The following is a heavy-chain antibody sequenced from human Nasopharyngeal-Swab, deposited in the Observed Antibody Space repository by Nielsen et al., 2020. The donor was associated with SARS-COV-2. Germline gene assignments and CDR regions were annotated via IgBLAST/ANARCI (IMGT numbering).Heavy chain of an antibody. D-gene: IGHD1-26*01. V-gene: IGHV4-34*01. CDR1: VGSFSGYY. CDR3: ARRETIVGSFDY. Sequence: SETLSLTCAVYVGSFSGYYWTWIRQPPGGGLEWIGEINHSGRTNYNPSLKGRVTISVDTSKNQFSLKLNSVTAADTAVYYCARRETIVGSFDYWGQGTLVTVSS. CDR2: INHSGRT. J-gene: IGHJ4*02.